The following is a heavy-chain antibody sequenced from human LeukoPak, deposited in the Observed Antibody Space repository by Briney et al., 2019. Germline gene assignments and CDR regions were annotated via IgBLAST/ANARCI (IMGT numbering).Heavy chain of an antibody. V-gene: IGHV1-2*06. CDR1: GXTFTDYY. Sequence: KASGXTFTDYYIHWVRQRQAPGQGLEWMGRINPNSGGTNYAQKFQGRVTMTRDTSISTASMELSSLSSDDTAVYFCARRVGSSSGYSFDYWGQGTLVTVSS. D-gene: IGHD5-12*01. CDR3: ARRVGSSSGYSFDY. CDR2: INPNSGGT. J-gene: IGHJ4*02.